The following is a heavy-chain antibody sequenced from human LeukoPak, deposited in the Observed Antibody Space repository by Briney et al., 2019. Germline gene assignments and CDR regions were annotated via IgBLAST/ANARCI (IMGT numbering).Heavy chain of an antibody. Sequence: GASVKVSCKASGYSFTSYGISWVRQAPGQGLEWMGWISAYNGNTNYAQKLQGRVTMTTDTSTSTAYMELRSLRSDDTAVYYCASPDPNSETYNDFSHWGQGTLVTVSS. CDR2: ISAYNGNT. CDR1: GYSFTSYG. D-gene: IGHD3-3*01. V-gene: IGHV1-18*01. J-gene: IGHJ4*02. CDR3: ASPDPNSETYNDFSH.